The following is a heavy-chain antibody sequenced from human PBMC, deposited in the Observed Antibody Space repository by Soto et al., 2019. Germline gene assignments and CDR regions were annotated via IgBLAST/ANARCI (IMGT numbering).Heavy chain of an antibody. CDR3: AKIGVAGTFYPYYFDY. Sequence: GGSLRLSCAASGCTFDDYAMHWVRQAPGKGLEWVSGISWNSGSIGYADSVKGRFTISRDNAKNSLYLQMNSLRAEDTALYYCAKIGVAGTFYPYYFDYWGQGTLVTVSS. J-gene: IGHJ4*02. CDR2: ISWNSGSI. CDR1: GCTFDDYA. V-gene: IGHV3-9*01. D-gene: IGHD6-19*01.